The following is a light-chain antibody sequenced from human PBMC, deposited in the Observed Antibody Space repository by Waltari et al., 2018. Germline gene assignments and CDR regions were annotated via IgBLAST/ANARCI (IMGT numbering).Light chain of an antibody. CDR2: LGS. CDR3: MQAIQDPRT. CDR1: QSLLHSTGNNH. J-gene: IGKJ2*01. Sequence: DIVMTQSPLSLPVTPGEPASISCRSSQSLLHSTGNNHLDWYLQKPGQSPLLLIHLGSNRASGVPDRFSCSGSGTEFTLKISRVEAEDVGVYYCMQAIQDPRTFGQGTKLEIK. V-gene: IGKV2-28*01.